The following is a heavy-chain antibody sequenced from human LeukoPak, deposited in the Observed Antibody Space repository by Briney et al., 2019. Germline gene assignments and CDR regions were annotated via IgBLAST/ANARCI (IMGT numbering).Heavy chain of an antibody. CDR3: AKDASALAVAGFDS. D-gene: IGHD6-19*01. Sequence: EGSLRLSCAASGFTFSSYAMSWVRQAPGKGLEWVSGISGSTVSTLYADSVKGRFTISRDNSKNTLYLQMNSLRAEDTALYYCAKDASALAVAGFDSWGQGTLVTVSS. CDR1: GFTFSSYA. J-gene: IGHJ4*02. CDR2: ISGSTVST. V-gene: IGHV3-23*01.